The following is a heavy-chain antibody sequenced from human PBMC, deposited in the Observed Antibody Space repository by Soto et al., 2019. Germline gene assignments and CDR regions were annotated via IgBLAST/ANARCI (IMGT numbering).Heavy chain of an antibody. J-gene: IGHJ4*02. Sequence: PSETLSLTCTVSGGSISSGDYYWSWIRQPPGKGLEWIGYIYYSGSTYYNPSLKSRVTISVDTSKNQFSPKLSSVTAADTAVYYCAGVSRGVVKDDYWGQGTLVTVSS. CDR3: AGVSRGVVKDDY. V-gene: IGHV4-30-4*01. D-gene: IGHD3-3*01. CDR2: IYYSGST. CDR1: GGSISSGDYY.